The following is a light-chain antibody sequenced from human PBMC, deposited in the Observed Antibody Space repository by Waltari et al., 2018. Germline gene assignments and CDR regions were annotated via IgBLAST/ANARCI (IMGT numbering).Light chain of an antibody. J-gene: IGKJ1*01. Sequence: DIQMTQSPLSLSASVGDRVTITCRARQTISKYLNCYQPKPGKAPKLLIHAASRLKSGVPSRFSGSGSETEFTLTINSLQLEDCAIYYCQQTYTTPTWTFGQGTRVDIK. V-gene: IGKV1-39*01. CDR3: QQTYTTPTWT. CDR1: QTISKY. CDR2: AAS.